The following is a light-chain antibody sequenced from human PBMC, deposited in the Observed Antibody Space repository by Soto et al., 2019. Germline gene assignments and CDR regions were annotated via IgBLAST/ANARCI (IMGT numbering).Light chain of an antibody. CDR2: LGS. V-gene: IGKV2-28*01. J-gene: IGKJ1*01. CDR3: MQTLQTPWT. Sequence: DIVMTQAPLSLPVTPGEPASISCRSSQSLLHSNGCNYLDWHLQKPGQSPQVLIHLGSNRASGVPDRFNGSGSGTDFTLKISRVEAEDVGIYYCMQTLQTPWTFGQGTRVETK. CDR1: QSLLHSNGCNY.